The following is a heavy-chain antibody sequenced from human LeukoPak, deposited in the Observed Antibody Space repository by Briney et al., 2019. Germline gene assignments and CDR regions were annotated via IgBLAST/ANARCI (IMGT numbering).Heavy chain of an antibody. CDR3: ARSIAARQDYDYYYRDV. J-gene: IGHJ6*03. V-gene: IGHV1-69*05. CDR2: IIPIFGTA. D-gene: IGHD6-6*01. Sequence: SVKVSCRASVGTFSSFAIIWVRQAPGQGREWMGGIIPIFGTANYAQKFQGRVTITTDESTSTAYMELSSLRYEDTAVYYCARSIAARQDYDYYYRDVWGKGTTVSVSS. CDR1: VGTFSSFA.